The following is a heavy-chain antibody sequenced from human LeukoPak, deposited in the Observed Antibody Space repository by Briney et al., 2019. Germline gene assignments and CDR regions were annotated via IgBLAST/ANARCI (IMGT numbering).Heavy chain of an antibody. J-gene: IGHJ4*02. V-gene: IGHV3-64*01. CDR3: ARVTPAGGYSYGWVAAAGYYFDY. CDR1: GFTFSSYA. D-gene: IGHD5-18*01. CDR2: ISSNGGST. Sequence: GGSLRLSCAASGFTFSSYAMHWVRQAPGKGLEYVSAISSNGGSTYYANSVKGRFTISRDNSKNTLYLQMGSLRAEDMAVYYCARVTPAGGYSYGWVAAAGYYFDYWGQGTLVTVSS.